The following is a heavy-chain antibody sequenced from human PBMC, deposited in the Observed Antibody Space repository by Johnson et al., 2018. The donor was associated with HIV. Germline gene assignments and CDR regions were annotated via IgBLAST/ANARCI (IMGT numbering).Heavy chain of an antibody. D-gene: IGHD3-16*01. J-gene: IGHJ3*02. CDR2: INWNGGST. Sequence: EVHLVESGGGVVQPGRSLRLSCAASRFTFSSYAMHWVRQAPGKGLEWVSGINWNGGSTGYADSVKGRFTISRDNAKNSLSLQMNSLRAEDTAVYYCVRDAFDFRDATGRFGGAGFDIWGQGTVVTVSS. V-gene: IGHV3-20*04. CDR1: RFTFSSYA. CDR3: VRDAFDFRDATGRFGGAGFDI.